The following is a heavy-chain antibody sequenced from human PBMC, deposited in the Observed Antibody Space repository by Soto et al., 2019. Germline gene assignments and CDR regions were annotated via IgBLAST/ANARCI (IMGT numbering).Heavy chain of an antibody. CDR2: IKQAGSEK. V-gene: IGHV3-7*03. Sequence: GGSLRLSCAASGFTFSSYWMSWVRQAPGKGLEWVATIKQAGSEKYYVDSVKGRFTISRDNAKNSLYLQMNSLRAEDTAVYYWARDVRVVVMGDAFDIWGQGTMVTVSS. J-gene: IGHJ3*02. D-gene: IGHD3-22*01. CDR1: GFTFSSYW. CDR3: ARDVRVVVMGDAFDI.